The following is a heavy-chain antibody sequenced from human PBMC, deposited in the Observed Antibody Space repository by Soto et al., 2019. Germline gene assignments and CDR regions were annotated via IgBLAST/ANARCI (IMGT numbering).Heavy chain of an antibody. Sequence: TSETLSLSYTVADGSIRSYYWTWMRQPPVKVLEWIGYIYYSGSTNYNPPLKSRVTISVDTSRNQFSLKLSSVTAADTAVYYCARQSDILTGYYPPQMFGFDPWGQGTLVTVS. CDR2: IYYSGST. CDR3: ARQSDILTGYYPPQMFGFDP. CDR1: DGSIRSYY. D-gene: IGHD3-9*01. J-gene: IGHJ5*02. V-gene: IGHV4-59*08.